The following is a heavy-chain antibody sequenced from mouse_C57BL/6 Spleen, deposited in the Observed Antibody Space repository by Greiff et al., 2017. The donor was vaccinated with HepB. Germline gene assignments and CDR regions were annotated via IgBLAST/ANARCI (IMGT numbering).Heavy chain of an antibody. Sequence: EVQLQQSGPELVKPGASVKISCKASGYTFTDYYMNWVKQSHGKSLEWIGDINPNNGGTSYNQKFKGKATLTVDKSSSTAYMELRSLTSEDSAVYYCARPFTTVVGRYAMDYWGQGTSVTVSS. CDR2: INPNNGGT. CDR3: ARPFTTVVGRYAMDY. V-gene: IGHV1-26*01. J-gene: IGHJ4*01. CDR1: GYTFTDYY. D-gene: IGHD1-1*01.